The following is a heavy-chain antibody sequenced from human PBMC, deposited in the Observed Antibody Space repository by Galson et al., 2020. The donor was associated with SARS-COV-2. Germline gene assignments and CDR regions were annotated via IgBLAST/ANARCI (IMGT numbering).Heavy chain of an antibody. CDR3: ARGATTLWLFDY. Sequence: QLGESPKISCAASGFNVSSNYMSWVRQDPGEGLGWVSVIYSGGSTYYADSVKGRFNISRDNSQNTLYLQMNSLRAEDTAVYYCARGATTLWLFDYWGQGTLVTVSS. D-gene: IGHD5-18*01. CDR1: GFNVSSNY. CDR2: IYSGGST. J-gene: IGHJ4*02. V-gene: IGHV3-53*01.